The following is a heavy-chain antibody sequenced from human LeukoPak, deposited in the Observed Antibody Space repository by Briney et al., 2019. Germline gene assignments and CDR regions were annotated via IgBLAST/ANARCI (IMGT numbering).Heavy chain of an antibody. CDR2: IYYSGST. CDR1: GGSISSYY. Sequence: SETLSLTCTVSGGSISSYYWSWIRQPPGKGLEWIGYIYYSGSTNYNPSLKSRVTISVDTSKNQFSLKLSSVTAADTAVYYCARTGWYEASYYFDYWGQGGQVTVSS. J-gene: IGHJ4*02. D-gene: IGHD6-19*01. CDR3: ARTGWYEASYYFDY. V-gene: IGHV4-59*01.